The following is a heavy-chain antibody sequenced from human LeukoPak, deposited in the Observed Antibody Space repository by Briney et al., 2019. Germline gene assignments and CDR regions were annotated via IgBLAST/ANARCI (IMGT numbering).Heavy chain of an antibody. Sequence: SETLSLTCTVSGGSISSSSYYWGWIRQPPGKGLEWIGSIYYSGSTYYNPSLKSRVTISVDTSKNQFSLKLSSVTAADTAVYYCARGNPWFGEFLPFDYWGQGTLVTVSS. V-gene: IGHV4-39*01. D-gene: IGHD3-10*01. CDR3: ARGNPWFGEFLPFDY. CDR2: IYYSGST. J-gene: IGHJ4*02. CDR1: GGSISSSSYY.